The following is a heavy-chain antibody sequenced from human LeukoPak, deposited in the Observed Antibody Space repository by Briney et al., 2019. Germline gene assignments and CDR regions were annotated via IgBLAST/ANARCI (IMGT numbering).Heavy chain of an antibody. CDR3: ARDSLTAYCGGDCYLGWFDP. Sequence: GGSLRLSCAATGFTFSSYWMSWVRQAPGKGLEWVANINQDGSEKYYVDSVKGRFTISRDNAKNSLYLQMNSLRAEDTAVYYCARDSLTAYCGGDCYLGWFDPWGQGTLVTVSS. CDR1: GFTFSSYW. J-gene: IGHJ5*02. CDR2: INQDGSEK. V-gene: IGHV3-7*01. D-gene: IGHD2-21*02.